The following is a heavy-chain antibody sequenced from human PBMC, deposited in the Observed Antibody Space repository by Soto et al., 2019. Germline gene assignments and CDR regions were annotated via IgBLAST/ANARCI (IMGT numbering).Heavy chain of an antibody. CDR1: GFTFSSYG. V-gene: IGHV3-33*01. D-gene: IGHD6-19*01. CDR3: ARDRRMAGTAFDY. CDR2: IWYDGSNK. Sequence: GGSLRLSCAASGFTFSSYGMHWVRQAPGKGLEWVAVIWYDGSNKYYADSVKGRFTISRDNSKNTLYLQMNSLRAEDTAVYYCARDRRMAGTAFDYWGQGTLVTVSS. J-gene: IGHJ4*02.